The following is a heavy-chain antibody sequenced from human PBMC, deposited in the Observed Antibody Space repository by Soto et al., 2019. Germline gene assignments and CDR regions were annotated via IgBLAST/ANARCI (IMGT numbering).Heavy chain of an antibody. CDR3: ARQDWNSGASPDY. CDR2: IHYSGKS. V-gene: IGHV4-39*01. D-gene: IGHD1-1*01. J-gene: IGHJ4*02. Sequence: QLQLQESGPGLVKPSETLSLTCTVSGGSIRRESYYWGWIRQTPGKGLEWIGSIHYSGKSYWNPSLKRRVTISVDTPNNQFSLKLSSVTATDTAIYYCARQDWNSGASPDYWGQGALVTVSS. CDR1: GGSIRRESYY.